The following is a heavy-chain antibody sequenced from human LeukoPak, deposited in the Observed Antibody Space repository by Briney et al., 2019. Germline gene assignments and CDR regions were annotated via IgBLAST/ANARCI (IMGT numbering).Heavy chain of an antibody. V-gene: IGHV3-23*01. D-gene: IGHD6-19*01. Sequence: GGSLRLSCAASGFTFSSYAMSWVRQAPGKGLEWVSVITGSGGSIYYADSVKGRFTISRDNSKNTLYLQMNSLRAEDTAVYYCARVDSSGWYGKPFDYWGQGTLVTVSS. CDR3: ARVDSSGWYGKPFDY. CDR1: GFTFSSYA. J-gene: IGHJ4*02. CDR2: ITGSGGSI.